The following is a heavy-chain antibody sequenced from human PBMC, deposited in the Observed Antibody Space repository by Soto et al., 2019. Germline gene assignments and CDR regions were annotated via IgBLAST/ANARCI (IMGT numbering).Heavy chain of an antibody. V-gene: IGHV4-31*03. CDR3: ARDRGTYSSSLFSQRWFDP. CDR2: IYYSGST. Sequence: QVQLQESGPGLVKPSQTLSLTCTVSGGSISSGGYYWSWIRQHPGKGLEWIGYIYYSGSTYYNPSLKSRVTISVDTSKNQFSLKLSSVTAADTAVYYCARDRGTYSSSLFSQRWFDPWGQGTLVTVSS. D-gene: IGHD6-13*01. J-gene: IGHJ5*02. CDR1: GGSISSGGYY.